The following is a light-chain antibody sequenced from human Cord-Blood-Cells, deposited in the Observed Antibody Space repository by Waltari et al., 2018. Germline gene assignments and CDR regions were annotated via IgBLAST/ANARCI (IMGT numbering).Light chain of an antibody. Sequence: QSALTQPASVSGSPGQSITISCTGTSSDVGSYNPISWYQQHPVTAPKHMTYEGSKRPSGVSNRFSGSKSGNTASLTISGLQAEDEADYYCCSYAGSSTWVFGGGTKLTVL. V-gene: IGLV2-23*01. CDR1: SSDVGSYNP. CDR2: EGS. CDR3: CSYAGSSTWV. J-gene: IGLJ3*02.